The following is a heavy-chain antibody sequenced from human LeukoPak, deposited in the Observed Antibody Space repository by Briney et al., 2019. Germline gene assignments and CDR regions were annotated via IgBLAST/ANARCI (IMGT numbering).Heavy chain of an antibody. D-gene: IGHD6-19*01. Sequence: TGGSLRLSCAASGFTFSSYSMNWVRQAPGKGLEWVSSISSSSSYIYYADSVKGRFTISRDNAKNSLYLQMNSLRAEDTAVYDCARDQWDSSGWYNYYYYMDVWGKGTTVTVSS. CDR2: ISSSSSYI. CDR1: GFTFSSYS. CDR3: ARDQWDSSGWYNYYYYMDV. V-gene: IGHV3-21*01. J-gene: IGHJ6*03.